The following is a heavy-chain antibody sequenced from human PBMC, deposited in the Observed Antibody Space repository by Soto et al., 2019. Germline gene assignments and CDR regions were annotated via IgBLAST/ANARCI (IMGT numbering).Heavy chain of an antibody. CDR2: INWNGGST. J-gene: IGHJ6*03. Sequence: GGSLRLSCAASGFTFDDYGMSWVRQAPGKGLEWVSGINWNGGSTGYADSVKGRFTISRDNAKHSLYLEMNSLRAEDTALYNCARVANTLYPWLRSPISYYYYYMDVWGKGTTVTVSS. CDR1: GFTFDDYG. CDR3: ARVANTLYPWLRSPISYYYYYMDV. V-gene: IGHV3-20*01. D-gene: IGHD5-12*01.